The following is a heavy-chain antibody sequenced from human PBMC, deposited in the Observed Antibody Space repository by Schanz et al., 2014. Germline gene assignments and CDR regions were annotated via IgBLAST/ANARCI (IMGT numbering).Heavy chain of an antibody. CDR3: AKGMGYCSGGTCYDYYYYGLDV. V-gene: IGHV3-11*01. J-gene: IGHJ6*02. CDR1: GFTFSDYY. CDR2: ISHSGGSK. Sequence: VQLVESGGGLVKPGGSLRLSCAASGFTFSDYYMSWIRQAPGKGLEWVSSISHSGGSKYYADSVKGRFTISRDNSENTLYLQMNSLSADDTAVFYCAKGMGYCSGGTCYDYYYYGLDVWGQGTTVTVSS. D-gene: IGHD2-15*01.